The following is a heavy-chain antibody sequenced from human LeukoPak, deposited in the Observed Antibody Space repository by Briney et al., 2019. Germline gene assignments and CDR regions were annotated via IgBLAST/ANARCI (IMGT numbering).Heavy chain of an antibody. Sequence: GGSLRLSCAASGFTFSSYGMHWVRQAPGKGLEWVAVIWYDGSNKYYADSVKGRFTISGDNSKNTLYLQMNSLRAEDTAVYYCARDLATVTTWALDYWGQGTLVTVSS. CDR1: GFTFSSYG. D-gene: IGHD4-17*01. CDR3: ARDLATVTTWALDY. J-gene: IGHJ4*02. V-gene: IGHV3-33*01. CDR2: IWYDGSNK.